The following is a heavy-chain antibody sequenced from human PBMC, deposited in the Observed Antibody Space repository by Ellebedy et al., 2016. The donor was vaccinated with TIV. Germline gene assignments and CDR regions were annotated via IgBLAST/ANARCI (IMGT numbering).Heavy chain of an antibody. V-gene: IGHV3-74*01. J-gene: IGHJ4*02. CDR1: GFTFSSYW. Sequence: GGSLRLXXAASGFTFSSYWMHWVRQAPGKGLVWVSRINSDGSSTSYADSVKGRFTISRDNSKNTLYLQMNSLRTEDTAVYYCARDREFYGSGSAIDYWGQGTLVTVSS. CDR2: INSDGSST. CDR3: ARDREFYGSGSAIDY. D-gene: IGHD3-10*01.